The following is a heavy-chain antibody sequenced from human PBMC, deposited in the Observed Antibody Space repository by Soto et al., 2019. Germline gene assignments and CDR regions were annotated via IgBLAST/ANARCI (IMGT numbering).Heavy chain of an antibody. CDR1: GITFSSYW. V-gene: IGHV3-74*02. CDR2: VKTDGST. J-gene: IGHJ3*01. D-gene: IGHD5-12*01. Sequence: EVQLEESGGDLVQPGGSLRLSCAASGITFSSYWMHWVRQAPGKGLVWVSRVKTDGSTYYADSVKGRLTIFSDNAKNTLYLQMNSLTVEDTAVYYCARGIRGHYAFDVWGQGTMVTVSS. CDR3: ARGIRGHYAFDV.